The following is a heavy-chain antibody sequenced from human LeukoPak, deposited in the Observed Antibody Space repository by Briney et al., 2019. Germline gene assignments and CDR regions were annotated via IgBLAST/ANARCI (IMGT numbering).Heavy chain of an antibody. CDR1: GFTFSSYG. CDR2: IWYDGSNK. Sequence: PGGSLRLSCAASGFTFSSYGMHWVRQAPGKGLEWVAVIWYDGSNKYYADSVKGRFTISRDNSKNTLYLQMNSLRAEDTAVYYCARDYVPEDSYYYYGMDVWGQGTTVTVSS. CDR3: ARDYVPEDSYYYYGMDV. D-gene: IGHD2-15*01. V-gene: IGHV3-33*01. J-gene: IGHJ6*02.